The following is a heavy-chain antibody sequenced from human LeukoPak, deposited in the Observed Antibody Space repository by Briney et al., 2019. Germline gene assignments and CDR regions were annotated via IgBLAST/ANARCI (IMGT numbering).Heavy chain of an antibody. CDR2: IRYDGSNK. CDR3: AKGGGYEAQYYYYYLTS. J-gene: IGHJ6*03. CDR1: GFTFSSYG. Sequence: PGGSLRLSCAASGFTFSSYGMYWVRQAPGKGLEWVAFIRYDGSNKYYADSVKGRFTVSRDNSKNTLYLQMKSLRAEDTAVYYCAKGGGYEAQYYYYYLTSGAKGPRSPSP. V-gene: IGHV3-30*02. D-gene: IGHD5-12*01.